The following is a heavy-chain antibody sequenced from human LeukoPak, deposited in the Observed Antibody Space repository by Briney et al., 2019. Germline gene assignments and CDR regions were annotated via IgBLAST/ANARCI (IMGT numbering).Heavy chain of an antibody. J-gene: IGHJ4*02. Sequence: PGGSLRLSCAASGFTFSDYYMSWIRQAPGKGLEWVSYISSSGSTIYYADSVKGRFTISRDNAKNSLYLQMNSLRAEDTAVYYCARDCHNDSSGYLLFDYWGQGTLVTVSS. CDR3: ARDCHNDSSGYLLFDY. V-gene: IGHV3-11*01. CDR1: GFTFSDYY. D-gene: IGHD3-22*01. CDR2: ISSSGSTI.